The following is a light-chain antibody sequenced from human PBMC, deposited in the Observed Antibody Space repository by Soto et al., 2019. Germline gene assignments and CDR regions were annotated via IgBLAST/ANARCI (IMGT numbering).Light chain of an antibody. CDR1: SGFSSYA. V-gene: IGLV4-69*01. CDR3: QTWGTGIWV. CDR2: LNSDGSH. Sequence: QPVLTQSPSASASLGASVKLTCTLSSGFSSYAIAWHQQQPEKGPRFLMKLNSDGSHNKGDGIPDRFSGSSSGAERYLTISSLQSEDEADYYCQTWGTGIWVFGGGTQLTVL. J-gene: IGLJ3*02.